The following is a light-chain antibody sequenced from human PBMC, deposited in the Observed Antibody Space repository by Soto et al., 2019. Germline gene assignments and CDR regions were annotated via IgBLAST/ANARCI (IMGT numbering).Light chain of an antibody. CDR2: EVN. CDR3: CSYTSSSAYV. J-gene: IGLJ1*01. Sequence: QSALTQPASVSGSPGQSITISCTGASSDVGDYNYVSWYQHHPGKAPKLLIYEVNNRPSGVSDRFSGSKSGNVASLTISWLQAEDEADYYHCSYTSSSAYVFGTGTKLTVL. V-gene: IGLV2-14*01. CDR1: SSDVGDYNY.